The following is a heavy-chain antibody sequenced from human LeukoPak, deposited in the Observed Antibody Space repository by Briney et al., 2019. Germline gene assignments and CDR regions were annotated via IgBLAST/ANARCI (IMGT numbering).Heavy chain of an antibody. V-gene: IGHV3-7*03. CDR1: GFSFSDYA. D-gene: IGHD2-21*01. Sequence: GGSLRLSCSVSGFSFSDYAINWVRQAPGKGLEWVANIKQDGSEKYYVDSVKGRFSISRDNAKNSLYLQMNSLRAEDTAVYYCARALSDWGQGTLVTVSS. J-gene: IGHJ4*02. CDR2: IKQDGSEK. CDR3: ARALSD.